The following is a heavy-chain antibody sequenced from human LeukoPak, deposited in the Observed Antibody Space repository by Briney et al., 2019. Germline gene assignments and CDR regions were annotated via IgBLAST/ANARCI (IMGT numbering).Heavy chain of an antibody. Sequence: SVKVSCRASGGTFSSYAISWVRQAPGQGLEWMGRIIPILGIANYAQKFQGRVTITADKSTSTAYMELSSLRSEDTAVYYCASSIYAYSSSWYLGSWGQGTLVTVSS. V-gene: IGHV1-69*04. CDR3: ASSIYAYSSSWYLGS. CDR1: GGTFSSYA. CDR2: IIPILGIA. J-gene: IGHJ5*02. D-gene: IGHD6-13*01.